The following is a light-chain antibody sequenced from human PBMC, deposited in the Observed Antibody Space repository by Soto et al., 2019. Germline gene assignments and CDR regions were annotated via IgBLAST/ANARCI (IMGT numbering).Light chain of an antibody. CDR3: QKYNSARWT. V-gene: IGKV1-27*01. CDR1: QGISNY. CDR2: AAS. J-gene: IGKJ1*01. Sequence: DIQMTQSPSSLSASVGDRVTITCRASQGISNYLAWYQQKPGKVPKLLIYAASTLQSGVPSRFSGSGSGTDFNLTISSLKPEGVATYYCQKYNSARWTFGQGTKVDI.